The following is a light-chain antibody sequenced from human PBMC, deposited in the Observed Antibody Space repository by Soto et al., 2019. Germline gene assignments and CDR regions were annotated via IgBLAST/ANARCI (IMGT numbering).Light chain of an antibody. CDR1: HSISTW. CDR2: KAS. CDR3: QQYNSYWT. Sequence: DIQMTQSPSTLSASVGDRVTITCRASHSISTWLAWYQQKPGKARKLLIYKASSLESGVPSRFSGSGSGTEFTLTISSLQPDDFATYYCQQYNSYWTFDQGTKVEIK. V-gene: IGKV1-5*03. J-gene: IGKJ1*01.